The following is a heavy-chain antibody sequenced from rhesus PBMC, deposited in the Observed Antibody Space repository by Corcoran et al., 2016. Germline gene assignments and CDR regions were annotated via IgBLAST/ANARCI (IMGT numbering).Heavy chain of an antibody. J-gene: IGHJ4*01. CDR2: ITGCSGRV. D-gene: IGHD4-29*01. V-gene: IGHV4-99*02. CDR3: VRELNHDSTYYYFDF. Sequence: QVQLQESGPGLVKPSGTLSLTCAVSGYSISCGSFWVLVRQRPGQGLEYIGYITGCSGRVYYNPSLKSRVAISKDTSKNQFSLKLTSLTAADTAVYYCVRELNHDSTYYYFDFWGQGVLVTVSS. CDR1: GYSISCGSF.